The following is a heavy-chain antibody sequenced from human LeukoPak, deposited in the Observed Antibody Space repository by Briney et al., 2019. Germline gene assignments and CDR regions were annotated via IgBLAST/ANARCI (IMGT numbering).Heavy chain of an antibody. D-gene: IGHD3-10*01. J-gene: IGHJ4*02. CDR3: AREERPNYYGSGSSGFDY. V-gene: IGHV4-59*01. CDR1: GGSISSYY. Sequence: SETLSLTCTVSGGSISSYYWSWIRQPPGKGLEWIGYIYYSGSTNYNPSLKSRVTISVDTPKNQFSLKLSSVTAADTAVYYCAREERPNYYGSGSSGFDYWGQGTLVTVSS. CDR2: IYYSGST.